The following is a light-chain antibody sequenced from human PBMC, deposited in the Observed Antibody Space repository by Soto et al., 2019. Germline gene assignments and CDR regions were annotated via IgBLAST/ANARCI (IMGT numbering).Light chain of an antibody. CDR2: GAS. CDR1: QSVSSN. V-gene: IGKV3-15*01. Sequence: IVLTQSPATLSVSPWERATFSCRASQSVSSNLAWYQQKPGQAPRLLIYGASTRATGIPARFSGSGSGTEFTLTISRLEPEDFAVYYCQQYGSSPPWFTFGPGTKVDIK. J-gene: IGKJ3*01. CDR3: QQYGSSPPWFT.